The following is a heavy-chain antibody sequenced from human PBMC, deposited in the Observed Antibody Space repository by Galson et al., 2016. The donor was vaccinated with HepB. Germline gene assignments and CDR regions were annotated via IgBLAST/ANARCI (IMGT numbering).Heavy chain of an antibody. CDR2: INPNDGNT. D-gene: IGHD3-22*01. CDR1: GYTFASYY. CDR3: AREATHYYDSGGYFRSNYFDY. V-gene: IGHV1-46*01. Sequence: SCKASGYTFASYYLHWVRQAPGQGLEWMGIINPNDGNTRYAQDFLGRVTMTKDTSTSTVYMEVSSLRSEDTAMYYCAREATHYYDSGGYFRSNYFDYWGQGTLVTVSS. J-gene: IGHJ4*02.